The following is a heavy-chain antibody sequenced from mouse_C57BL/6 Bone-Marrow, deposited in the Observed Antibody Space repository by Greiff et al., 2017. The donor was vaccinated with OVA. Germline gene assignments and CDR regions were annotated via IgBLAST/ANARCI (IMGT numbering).Heavy chain of an antibody. Sequence: QVQLKQSGPGLVQPSQSLSITCTVSGFSLTSYGVHWVRQSPGTGLEWLGVIWSGGSTDYNAAFISRLSISKDNSKSQVFFKMNSLQAEDTAIYYCARNGHYGILYYFDYWGQGTTLTVSS. CDR3: ARNGHYGILYYFDY. V-gene: IGHV2-2*01. D-gene: IGHD2-1*01. CDR2: IWSGGST. CDR1: GFSLTSYG. J-gene: IGHJ2*01.